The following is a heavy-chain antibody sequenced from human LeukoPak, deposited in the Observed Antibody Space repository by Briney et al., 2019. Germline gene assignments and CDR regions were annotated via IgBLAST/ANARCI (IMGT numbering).Heavy chain of an antibody. J-gene: IGHJ3*02. Sequence: GGSLRLSCAASGFTFGNYGMHWVRQAPGKGLEWVAVISYDGSNIYYTDSVKGRFTISRDNSKNTLYLQMNSLRAEDTAVYYCAKDGWELLPLNRWYAFDIWGQGTMVTVSS. V-gene: IGHV3-30*18. D-gene: IGHD1-26*01. CDR2: ISYDGSNI. CDR1: GFTFGNYG. CDR3: AKDGWELLPLNRWYAFDI.